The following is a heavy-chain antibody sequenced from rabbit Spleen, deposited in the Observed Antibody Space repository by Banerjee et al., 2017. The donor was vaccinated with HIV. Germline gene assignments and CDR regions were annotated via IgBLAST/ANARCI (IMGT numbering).Heavy chain of an antibody. V-gene: IGHV1S40*01. Sequence: QSLEESGGDLVKPGASLTLTCTASGFSLTSSDYMCWVRQAPGEGLEWIACIYAGSSGFTYHASWAKGRFTISKTSSTTVTLQMTSLTAADTATYFCARDTSTSFSSYGMDLWGQGTLVTVS. CDR1: GFSLTSSDY. CDR2: IYAGSSGFT. CDR3: ARDTSTSFSSYGMDL. J-gene: IGHJ3*01. D-gene: IGHD1-1*01.